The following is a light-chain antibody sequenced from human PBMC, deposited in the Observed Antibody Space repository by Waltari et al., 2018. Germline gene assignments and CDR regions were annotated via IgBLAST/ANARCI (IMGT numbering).Light chain of an antibody. CDR1: QNILYSANSKNY. CDR2: WAS. CDR3: QQHYSSPCT. V-gene: IGKV4-1*01. Sequence: DILITQSPDSLAVSLVARATTNRHTSQNILYSANSKNYLAWYQQKPGQPPKLLIYWASSRETGVPDRFSGSGSGTDFTLTISSLQAEDVAVYYCQQHYSSPCTFGQGTKLEI. J-gene: IGKJ2*02.